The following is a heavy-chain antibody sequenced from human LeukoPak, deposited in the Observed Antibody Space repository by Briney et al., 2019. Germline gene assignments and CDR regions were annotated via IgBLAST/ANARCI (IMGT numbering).Heavy chain of an antibody. CDR3: AYAAGTLFDY. CDR1: GGTFSSYA. D-gene: IGHD6-13*01. V-gene: IGHV1-69*04. J-gene: IGHJ4*02. Sequence: SVKASCKAPGGTFSSYAISWVRQAPGQGLEWMGRIIPILGIANYAQKFQGRVTITADKSTSTAYMELSSLRSEDTAVYYCAYAAGTLFDYWGQGTLVTVSS. CDR2: IIPILGIA.